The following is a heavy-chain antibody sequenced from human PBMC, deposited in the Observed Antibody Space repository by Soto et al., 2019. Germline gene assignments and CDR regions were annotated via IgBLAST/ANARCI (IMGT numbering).Heavy chain of an antibody. CDR2: IYYSGST. CDR1: GGSISSSSYY. D-gene: IGHD5-12*01. Sequence: SETLSLTCTVSGGSISSSSYYWGWIRQPPGKGLEWIGSIYYSGSTYYSPSLKSRVTISVDTSKNQFSLKLSSVTAADTAVYYCARHSWYSGYGFYYYYYGMDVWGQGTTVTVSS. J-gene: IGHJ6*02. CDR3: ARHSWYSGYGFYYYYYGMDV. V-gene: IGHV4-39*01.